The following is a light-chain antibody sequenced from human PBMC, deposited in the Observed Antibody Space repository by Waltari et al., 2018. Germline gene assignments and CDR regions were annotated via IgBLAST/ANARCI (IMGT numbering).Light chain of an antibody. CDR3: QQSYTAPYT. V-gene: IGKV1-39*01. Sequence: DIQMTQSPSSLSASVGDRITITCRASESIGKYLNWYQQRPGKAPQRRSYAASNLQSGAPSRFSGSGPGTAFTLTISSLRPDDSATYYCQQSYTAPYTFGQGTHLEVK. CDR2: AAS. CDR1: ESIGKY. J-gene: IGKJ2*01.